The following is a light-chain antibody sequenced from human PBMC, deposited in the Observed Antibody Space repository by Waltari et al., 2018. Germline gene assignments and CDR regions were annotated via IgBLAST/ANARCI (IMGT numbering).Light chain of an antibody. CDR1: QSISSD. CDR2: GAP. CDR3: QPSYNTPWG. J-gene: IGKJ1*01. Sequence: DIQMTQSLSPPSASVGDSGPTTNRACQSISSDLNWYQQKPGKAPKVLIYGAPTLQSGVPSRFSGSGAGKDFTFTISSLQLEDFATYYCQPSYNTPWGLGQGTKVEIK. V-gene: IGKV1-39*01.